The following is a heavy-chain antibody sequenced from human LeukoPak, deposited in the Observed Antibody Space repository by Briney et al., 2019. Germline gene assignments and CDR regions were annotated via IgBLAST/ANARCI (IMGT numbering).Heavy chain of an antibody. CDR3: ARDISPTLRLGGDYYYYGMDV. Sequence: ASVKVSCKASGYTFTGYYIHWVRQAPGQGLEWMGWINPNSGGINYAQKFQGRVTMTRDTSISTAYMELSRLRSDDTAVYYCARDISPTLRLGGDYYYYGMDVWGQGTTVTVSS. CDR1: GYTFTGYY. J-gene: IGHJ6*02. D-gene: IGHD3-16*01. CDR2: INPNSGGI. V-gene: IGHV1-2*02.